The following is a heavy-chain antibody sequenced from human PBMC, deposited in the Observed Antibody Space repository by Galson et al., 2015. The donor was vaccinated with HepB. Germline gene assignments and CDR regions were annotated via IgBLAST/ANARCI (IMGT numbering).Heavy chain of an antibody. J-gene: IGHJ4*02. V-gene: IGHV4-39*07. CDR1: GGSISSSSYY. Sequence: SETLSLTCTVSGGSISSSSYYWGRIRQPPGKGLEWIGNIYYTGSTYYSPSLKSRVTISVDTSKNQFSLKLSSVTVAVTAIYYCARDHWPLHFDYWGQGTLVTVSS. CDR2: IYYTGST. D-gene: IGHD1-1*01. CDR3: ARDHWPLHFDY.